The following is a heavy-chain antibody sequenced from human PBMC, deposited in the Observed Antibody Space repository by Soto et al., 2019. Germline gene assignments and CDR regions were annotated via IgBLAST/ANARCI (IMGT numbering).Heavy chain of an antibody. CDR3: ARGGEXSGYDGPN. Sequence: GGSLRLSCAASGFTVSSNYMSWVRQAPGKGLEWVSVIYSGGSTYYADSVKGRFTISRDNSKNTLYLQMNSLRAEDTAVYYCARGGEXSGYDGPNWGQGTLVTVSS. J-gene: IGHJ4*02. CDR2: IYSGGST. D-gene: IGHD5-12*01. V-gene: IGHV3-66*01. CDR1: GFTVSSNY.